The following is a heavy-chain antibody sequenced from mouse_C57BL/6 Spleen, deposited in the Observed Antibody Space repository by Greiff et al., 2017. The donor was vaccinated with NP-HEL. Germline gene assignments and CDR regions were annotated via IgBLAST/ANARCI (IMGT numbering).Heavy chain of an antibody. Sequence: EVQLQQSGPELVKPGASVKISCKASGYTFTDYYMNWVKQSHGKSLEWIGDINPNNGGTSYNQKFKGKATLTVDKSSSTSYLELRSLPSEDSAVLYCAGVKGYYDAVDYWGQGTSVTVAA. CDR1: GYTFTDYY. J-gene: IGHJ4*01. CDR3: AGVKGYYDAVDY. V-gene: IGHV1-26*01. D-gene: IGHD3-2*02. CDR2: INPNNGGT.